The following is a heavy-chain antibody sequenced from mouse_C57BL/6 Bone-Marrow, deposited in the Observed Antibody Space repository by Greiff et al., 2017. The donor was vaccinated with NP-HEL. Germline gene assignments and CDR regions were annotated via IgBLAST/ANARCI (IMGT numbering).Heavy chain of an antibody. V-gene: IGHV1-82*01. D-gene: IGHD1-1*01. CDR2: IYPGDGDT. CDR1: GYAFSSSW. CDR3: ARSPYYYGSNWYFDV. Sequence: QVQLQQSGPELVKPGASVKISCKASGYAFSSSWMNWVKQRPGKGLEWIGRIYPGDGDTNYNGQFKGKATLTADKYSSTAYMQLSSLTSEDSAVYFCARSPYYYGSNWYFDVWGTGTTVTVSS. J-gene: IGHJ1*03.